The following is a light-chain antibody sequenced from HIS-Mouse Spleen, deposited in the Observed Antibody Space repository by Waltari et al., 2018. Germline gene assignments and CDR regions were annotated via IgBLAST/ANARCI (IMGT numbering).Light chain of an antibody. CDR2: AAS. J-gene: IGKJ1*01. CDR3: QQSYSTPRT. Sequence: DIQMTQSPSSLSASVGDRVTITCRASQSISSYLNWYQQKPGKAPKLLIYAASSLQSGVTSRFSGRGSGKDFTLTISSLQPEDCATYYCQQSYSTPRTFGQGTKVEIK. CDR1: QSISSY. V-gene: IGKV1-39*01.